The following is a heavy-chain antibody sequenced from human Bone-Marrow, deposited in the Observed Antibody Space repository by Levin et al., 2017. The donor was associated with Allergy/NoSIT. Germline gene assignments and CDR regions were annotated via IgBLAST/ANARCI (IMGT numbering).Heavy chain of an antibody. V-gene: IGHV1-2*03. D-gene: IGHD3-10*01. Sequence: LVASVKVSCKALGYTFTGYIMHWVRQAPGQGLEWMGWINPNSGDTKFAQSFQGRVTMTRDTSISTAYMELSRLTSDDTAMYYCGRDLIGDHDAFDIWGHGTMVTVSS. CDR2: INPNSGDT. J-gene: IGHJ3*02. CDR1: GYTFTGYI. CDR3: GRDLIGDHDAFDI.